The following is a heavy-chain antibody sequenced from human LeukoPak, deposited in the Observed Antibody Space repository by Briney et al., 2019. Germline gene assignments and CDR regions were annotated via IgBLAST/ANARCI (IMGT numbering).Heavy chain of an antibody. CDR1: GFIFTTDG. CDR2: IWNDGSNK. Sequence: GTSLRLSCATSGFIFTTDGMHWVRQPPGKRLEWVAVIWNDGSNKFYADSVKGRFTISRDNAKNTVYLEMNSLRVEDTAVYHCAKDRGDHNYIDIWGQGTLVTVSS. J-gene: IGHJ4*02. CDR3: AKDRGDHNYIDI. D-gene: IGHD2-21*02. V-gene: IGHV3-33*06.